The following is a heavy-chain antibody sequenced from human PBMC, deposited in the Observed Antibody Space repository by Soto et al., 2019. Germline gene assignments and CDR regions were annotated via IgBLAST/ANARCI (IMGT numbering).Heavy chain of an antibody. V-gene: IGHV1-18*01. CDR2: ISTDKGNT. CDR3: ARDRDWNLDY. J-gene: IGHJ4*02. Sequence: ASVKVSCKASGCSFTTYGMTWVRQAPGQGLEWMGWISTDKGNTRYAQNFQSRATLTTDTSTSTAYTELRSLTSDDTAVYYCARDRDWNLDYWGQGTLVTVSS. CDR1: GCSFTTYG. D-gene: IGHD2-21*02.